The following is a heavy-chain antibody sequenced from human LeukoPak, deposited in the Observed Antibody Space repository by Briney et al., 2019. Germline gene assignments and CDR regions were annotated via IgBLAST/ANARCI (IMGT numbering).Heavy chain of an antibody. CDR3: ARDTGLVEMATIRHFGGAFDI. J-gene: IGHJ3*02. Sequence: ASVKVSCKASGYTFTSYGISWVRQAPGQGLEWMGWISAYNGNTNYAQKLQGRVTMTTDTSTSTAYMELRSLRSDDTAVYYCARDTGLVEMATIRHFGGAFDIWGQGTMVTVSS. CDR1: GYTFTSYG. D-gene: IGHD5-24*01. V-gene: IGHV1-18*01. CDR2: ISAYNGNT.